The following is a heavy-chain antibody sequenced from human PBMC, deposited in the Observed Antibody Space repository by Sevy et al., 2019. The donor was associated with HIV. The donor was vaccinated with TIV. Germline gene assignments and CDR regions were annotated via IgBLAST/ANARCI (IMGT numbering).Heavy chain of an antibody. D-gene: IGHD2-2*01. CDR3: AGGGYCSSTSCYGAGYYYYGMDV. CDR1: GYTFTSYG. J-gene: IGHJ6*02. V-gene: IGHV1-18*01. CDR2: ISAYNGNT. Sequence: ASVKVSCKASGYTFTSYGISWVRQAPGQGLEWMGWISAYNGNTNYAQKLQGRVTMTTDTSTSTAYMELRSLRSDDTAVYYCAGGGYCSSTSCYGAGYYYYGMDVWGQGTTVTVSS.